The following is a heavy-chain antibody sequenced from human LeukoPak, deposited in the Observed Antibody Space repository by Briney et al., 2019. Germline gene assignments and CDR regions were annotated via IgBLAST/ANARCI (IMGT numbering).Heavy chain of an antibody. V-gene: IGHV3-7*03. Sequence: GWSLRLSCAASGFTFSSYWMNWARQAPGKGLEWVASINHNGNVNYYVDSVKGRFTISRDNAKNSLYLQMSNLRAGDTAVYFCARGGGLDVWGQGATVTVSS. CDR1: GFTFSSYW. CDR2: INHNGNVN. D-gene: IGHD3-16*01. J-gene: IGHJ6*02. CDR3: ARGGGLDV.